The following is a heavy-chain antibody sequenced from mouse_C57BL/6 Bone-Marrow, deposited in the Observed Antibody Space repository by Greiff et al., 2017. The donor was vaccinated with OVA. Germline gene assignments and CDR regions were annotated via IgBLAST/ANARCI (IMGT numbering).Heavy chain of an antibody. V-gene: IGHV1-26*01. Sequence: VQLQQSGPELVKPGASVKISCKASGYTFTNYYMNWVKQSHGKSLEWIGDINPNNGGTSYNQKFKSKATLTVDKSSSTAYMGLRSLTSEDSAVSYCASYYYGSYWYFDVWGTGTTVTVSS. CDR2: INPNNGGT. J-gene: IGHJ1*03. CDR1: GYTFTNYY. D-gene: IGHD1-1*01. CDR3: ASYYYGSYWYFDV.